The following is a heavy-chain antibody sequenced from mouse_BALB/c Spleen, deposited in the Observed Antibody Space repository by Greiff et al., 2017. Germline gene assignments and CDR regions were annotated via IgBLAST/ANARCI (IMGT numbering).Heavy chain of an antibody. CDR2: INPSNGRT. V-gene: IGHV1S81*02. Sequence: QVQLQQPGAELVKPGASVKLSCKASGYTFTSYWMHWVKQRPGQGLEWIGEINPSNGRTNYNEKFKSKATLTVDKSSSTAYMQLSSLTSEDSAVYYCARVYDDSSLDWFAYWGQGTLVTVSA. J-gene: IGHJ3*01. CDR3: ARVYDDSSLDWFAY. D-gene: IGHD1-1*01. CDR1: GYTFTSYW.